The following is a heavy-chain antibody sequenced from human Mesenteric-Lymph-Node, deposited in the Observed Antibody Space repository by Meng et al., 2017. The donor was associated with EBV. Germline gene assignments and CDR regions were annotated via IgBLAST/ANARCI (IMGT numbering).Heavy chain of an antibody. V-gene: IGHV4-30-2*06. Sequence: QPQLPESGPGLVKPSETLSLTCTVSGGSVNSGGYSWSWIRQSPEKGLEWIGYVHHSGLTYYNPSLETRVIISLERSKNQFSLKLTSVTAADTAVYYCAGGDYVNQFNYWGQGTLVTVSS. J-gene: IGHJ4*02. CDR1: GGSVNSGGYS. D-gene: IGHD4-17*01. CDR3: AGGDYVNQFNY. CDR2: VHHSGLT.